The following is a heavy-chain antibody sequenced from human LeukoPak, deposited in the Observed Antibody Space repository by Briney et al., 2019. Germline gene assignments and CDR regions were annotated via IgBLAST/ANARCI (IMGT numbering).Heavy chain of an antibody. Sequence: PGGSLRLSCAASGFTFSSYGMHWVRQAPGKGLEWVAVISYDGSNKYYADSVKGRFTISRDNAKNSLYLQMNSLRAEDTAVYYCARGRGYSGYYFDYWGQGTLVTVSS. CDR1: GFTFSSYG. D-gene: IGHD5-12*01. J-gene: IGHJ4*02. V-gene: IGHV3-30*03. CDR2: ISYDGSNK. CDR3: ARGRGYSGYYFDY.